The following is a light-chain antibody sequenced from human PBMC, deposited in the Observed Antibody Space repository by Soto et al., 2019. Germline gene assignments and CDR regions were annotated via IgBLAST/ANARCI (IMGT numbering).Light chain of an antibody. V-gene: IGKV4-1*01. CDR3: QQYYSTPLT. CDR2: WAS. CDR1: QSIFYSSNNKNY. Sequence: DILITLAPYSLAVSLDERATINCKSSQSIFYSSNNKNYLTWYQQKPGQPPKLLIYWASTRESGVPDRFSGSGSGTDFTLTISSLQAEDVAVYFCQQYYSTPLTFGGGTKVDI. J-gene: IGKJ4*01.